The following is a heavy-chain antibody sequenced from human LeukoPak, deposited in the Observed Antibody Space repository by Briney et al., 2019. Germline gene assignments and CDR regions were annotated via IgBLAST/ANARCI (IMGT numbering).Heavy chain of an antibody. CDR2: ISSGSTTI. V-gene: IGHV3-48*01. D-gene: IGHD6-19*01. CDR3: ARDVEQWLVRVYYFDY. CDR1: GFTLSSYS. Sequence: GGSLGLSCATSGFTLSSYSMNWVRQAPGKGLEWVSYISSGSTTIYYADSVKGRFTISRDNAKNSLYLQMNSLRAEDTAVYYCARDVEQWLVRVYYFDYWGQGTLVTVCS. J-gene: IGHJ4*02.